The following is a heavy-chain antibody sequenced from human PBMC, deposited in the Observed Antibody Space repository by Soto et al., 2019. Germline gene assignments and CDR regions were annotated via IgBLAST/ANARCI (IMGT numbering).Heavy chain of an antibody. Sequence: QVRLVQSEAEVKKPGSSVKVSCKVSGGTFTSDATAWVRQARGQGLEWMGGVIPIFGKPSYTQKFQGRVTITADKSTSTWYMELSSLKSEYTAVYCGARCHFDNSGPGYLEFWCHGTLVTVS. D-gene: IGHD3-22*01. V-gene: IGHV1-69*06. CDR3: ARCHFDNSGPGYLEF. CDR1: GGTFTSDA. J-gene: IGHJ4*01. CDR2: VIPIFGKP.